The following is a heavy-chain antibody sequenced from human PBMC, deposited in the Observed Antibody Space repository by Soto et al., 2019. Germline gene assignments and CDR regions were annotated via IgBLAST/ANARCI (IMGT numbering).Heavy chain of an antibody. CDR1: GGTFSSYA. J-gene: IGHJ4*02. V-gene: IGHV1-69*06. Sequence: SVKVSCKASGGTFSSYAISWVRQAPGQGLEWMGGIIPIFGTANYAQKFQGRVTITADKSTSTAYMELSSLRSEDTAVYYCARSAVAADYFDYWGQGTMVTVSS. CDR2: IIPIFGTA. D-gene: IGHD6-19*01. CDR3: ARSAVAADYFDY.